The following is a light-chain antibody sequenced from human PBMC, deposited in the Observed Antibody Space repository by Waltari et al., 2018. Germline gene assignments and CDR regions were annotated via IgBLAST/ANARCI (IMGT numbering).Light chain of an antibody. J-gene: IGKJ1*01. V-gene: IGKV3-20*01. CDR3: QQYANSPRT. Sequence: EIVLTQSPGTLSLSPGDRATLSCRASHSVSSNNLAWYQQKPGQAPRLLIYATSSRATGITDRFSGSWSGTDFTLTISRVEPEDFAVYYCQQYANSPRTFGQGTKVEIK. CDR2: ATS. CDR1: HSVSSNN.